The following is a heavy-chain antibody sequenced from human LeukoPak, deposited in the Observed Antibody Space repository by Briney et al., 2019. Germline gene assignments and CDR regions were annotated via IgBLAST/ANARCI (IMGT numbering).Heavy chain of an antibody. Sequence: SETLSLTCTVAGGSISSGGYHWTWIRQHPGKGLEWIGYIYYSGSTYYNPSLKSRVTISVDTSKNQFSLKLSSVTAADTAVYYCARSVGITVTPHFDYWGQGTLVTVSS. J-gene: IGHJ4*02. V-gene: IGHV4-31*03. CDR2: IYYSGST. CDR1: GGSISSGGYH. D-gene: IGHD4-17*01. CDR3: ARSVGITVTPHFDY.